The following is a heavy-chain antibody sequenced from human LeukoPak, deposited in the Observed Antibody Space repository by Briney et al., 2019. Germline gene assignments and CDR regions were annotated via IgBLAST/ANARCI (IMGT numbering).Heavy chain of an antibody. Sequence: PSETLSLTCAVYGGSFSGYYWSWIRQPPGKGLEWIGEINHSGSTNYNPSLKSRVTISVDTSQNQFSLKLSSVTAADTAVYYCARGSSIAARTYFDYWGQGTLVTVSS. V-gene: IGHV4-34*01. CDR2: INHSGST. D-gene: IGHD6-6*01. CDR1: GGSFSGYY. J-gene: IGHJ4*02. CDR3: ARGSSIAARTYFDY.